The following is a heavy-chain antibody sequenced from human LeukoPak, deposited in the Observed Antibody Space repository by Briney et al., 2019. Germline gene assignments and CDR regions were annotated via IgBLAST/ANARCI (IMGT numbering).Heavy chain of an antibody. V-gene: IGHV4-34*01. J-gene: IGHJ6*03. Sequence: SETLSLTCAVYGGSFSGYYWSWIRQPPGKGLEWIGEINHSGSTNYNPSLKSRVTISIDTSKNQFSLKLSSVTAADTAVYYCARGGVGATGESYYYYYMDVWGKGTTVTVSS. CDR3: ARGGVGATGESYYYYYMDV. CDR1: GGSFSGYY. D-gene: IGHD1-26*01. CDR2: INHSGST.